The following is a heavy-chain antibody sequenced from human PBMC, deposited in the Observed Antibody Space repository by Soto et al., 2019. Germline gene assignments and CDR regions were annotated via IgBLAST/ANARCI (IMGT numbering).Heavy chain of an antibody. Sequence: QVQLVQSGAEVRKPGSSVKVSCKASGDTFMYYAFTWVRQAPGQGLEWVGQAIPVFGTTNHAQKFQGRVTFTADESTSTDYMELSSLRFEDTAVYFCARTYIAASRPTASALWGQGTMVTVSS. V-gene: IGHV1-69*01. D-gene: IGHD6-13*01. CDR2: AIPVFGTT. CDR1: GDTFMYYA. J-gene: IGHJ3*01. CDR3: ARTYIAASRPTASAL.